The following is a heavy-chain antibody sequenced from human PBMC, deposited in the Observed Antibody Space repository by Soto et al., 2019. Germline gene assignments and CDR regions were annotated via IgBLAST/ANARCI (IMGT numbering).Heavy chain of an antibody. V-gene: IGHV1-8*01. J-gene: IGHJ3*02. CDR3: ERGINYYDSGDDAFDI. CDR2: MNPNSGNT. CDR1: GYTFTSYD. Sequence: QVQLVQSGAEVKKPGASVKVSCKASGYTFTSYDINWVRQATGQGREWVGWMNPNSGNTGYAQKFQGRVTMTRSTSISTAYMERSSLRSEDTAVYYCERGINYYDSGDDAFDIWGQGTMVTVSS. D-gene: IGHD3-10*01.